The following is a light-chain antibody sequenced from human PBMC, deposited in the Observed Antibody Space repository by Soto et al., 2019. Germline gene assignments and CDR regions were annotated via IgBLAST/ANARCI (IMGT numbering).Light chain of an antibody. CDR2: GAS. Sequence: EIVLLQSRGTLSLSPGVRSTLSGQVSQSVSSRHLAWYQQKPGQAPRLLIYGASSRAPGIPGRFSGSGSGTDFTLTISSLQSEEFAVYHCQHYNNWPITVGKGTRLEIK. J-gene: IGKJ5*01. CDR3: QHYNNWPIT. V-gene: IGKV3-15*01. CDR1: QSVSSRH.